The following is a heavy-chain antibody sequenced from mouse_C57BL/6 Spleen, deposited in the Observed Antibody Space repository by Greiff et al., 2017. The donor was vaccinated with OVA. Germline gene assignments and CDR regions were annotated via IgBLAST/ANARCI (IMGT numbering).Heavy chain of an antibody. Sequence: EVKLQESGPGLVKPSQSLSLTCSVTGYSITSGYYWNWIRQFPGNKLEWMGYISYDGSNNYNPSLKNRISITRDTSKNQFFLKLNSVTTEDTATYYCARGGGLRPYWYFDVWGTGTTVTVSS. CDR3: ARGGGLRPYWYFDV. CDR1: GYSITSGYY. V-gene: IGHV3-6*01. CDR2: ISYDGSN. D-gene: IGHD6-1*01. J-gene: IGHJ1*03.